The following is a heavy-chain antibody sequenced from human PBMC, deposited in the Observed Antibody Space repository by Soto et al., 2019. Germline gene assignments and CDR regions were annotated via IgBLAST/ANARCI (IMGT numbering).Heavy chain of an antibody. V-gene: IGHV4-30-4*01. J-gene: IGHJ5*02. D-gene: IGHD2-2*01. CDR1: GGSISSGDYY. CDR2: IYYSGST. Sequence: SETLSLTCTVSGGSISSGDYYWSWIRQPPGKGLEWIGYIYYSGSTYYNPSLKSRVTISVDTSKNQFSLKPSSVTAADTAVYYCARAEVVPAAIQPFDPWGQGTLVTVSS. CDR3: ARAEVVPAAIQPFDP.